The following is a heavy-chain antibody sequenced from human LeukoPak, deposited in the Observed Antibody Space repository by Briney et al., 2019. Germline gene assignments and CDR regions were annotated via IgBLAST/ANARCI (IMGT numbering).Heavy chain of an antibody. CDR2: IYSTGST. CDR1: GFTVSSDY. CDR3: ARLLNPT. J-gene: IGHJ5*02. D-gene: IGHD2/OR15-2a*01. Sequence: GGSLRLSCAASGFTVSSDYMSWVRQAPGRGLEWVSVIYSTGSTHYADSVKGRFTISRDISKNTVYLQMNSLRAEDTAVYYCARLLNPTWGQGTLVTVSS. V-gene: IGHV3-53*01.